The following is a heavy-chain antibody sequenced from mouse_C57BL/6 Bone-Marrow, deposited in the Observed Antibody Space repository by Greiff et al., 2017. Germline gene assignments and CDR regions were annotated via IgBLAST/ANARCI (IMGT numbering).Heavy chain of an antibody. J-gene: IGHJ1*03. Sequence: QVQLQQSGAELARPGASVKLSCKASGYTFTSYGISWVKQRTGQGLEWIGEIYPRSGNTYYNEKFKGKATLTADKSSSTAYMELRSLKSEDSAVYFCARSRQLRLRYFDVWGTGTTVTVSS. CDR3: ARSRQLRLRYFDV. CDR2: IYPRSGNT. D-gene: IGHD3-2*02. CDR1: GYTFTSYG. V-gene: IGHV1-81*01.